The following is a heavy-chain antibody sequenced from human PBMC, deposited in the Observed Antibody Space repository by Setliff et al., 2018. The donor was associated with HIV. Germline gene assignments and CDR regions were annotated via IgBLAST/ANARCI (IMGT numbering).Heavy chain of an antibody. Sequence: ASVKVSCKASGYTFTSYAMHWVRQAPGQRLEWMGWINAGNGNTKYSQKFQGRVTITTDESTSTAYMELSSLRSEDTAVYYCARGGASSKYLDPWGQGTLVTVSS. CDR3: ARGGASSKYLDP. J-gene: IGHJ5*02. V-gene: IGHV1-3*01. CDR1: GYTFTSYA. D-gene: IGHD2-15*01. CDR2: INAGNGNT.